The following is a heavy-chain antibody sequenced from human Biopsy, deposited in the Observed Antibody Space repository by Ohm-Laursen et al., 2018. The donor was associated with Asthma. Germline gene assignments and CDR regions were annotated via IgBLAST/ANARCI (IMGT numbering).Heavy chain of an antibody. D-gene: IGHD3-3*02. CDR1: GFTFGDYW. V-gene: IGHV3-7*01. Sequence: LRLSCTAAGFTFGDYWMSWVRQVPGKGLEWVANIKHDGSEKNHVDSLKGRFTISRDNAKNSLYLQMNSLRAEDTAVYYCARTFHFWSPYHAEHYQLWGQGTLVTVSS. CDR3: ARTFHFWSPYHAEHYQL. J-gene: IGHJ1*01. CDR2: IKHDGSEK.